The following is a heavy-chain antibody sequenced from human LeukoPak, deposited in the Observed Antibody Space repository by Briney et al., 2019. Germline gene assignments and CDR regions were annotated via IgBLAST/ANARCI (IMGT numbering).Heavy chain of an antibody. D-gene: IGHD5-18*01. V-gene: IGHV1-8*01. CDR2: MNPNSGNT. CDR3: ARIAVSRGYSYGIGY. Sequence: ASVKVSCKASGYTFTSYDINWVRQATGQGLEWMGWMNPNSGNTGYAQKFQGRATMTRNTSISTAYMELSSLRSEDTAVYYCARIAVSRGYSYGIGYWGQGTLVTVSS. J-gene: IGHJ4*02. CDR1: GYTFTSYD.